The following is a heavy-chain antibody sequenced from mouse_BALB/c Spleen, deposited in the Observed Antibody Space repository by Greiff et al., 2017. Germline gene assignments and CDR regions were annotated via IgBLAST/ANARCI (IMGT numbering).Heavy chain of an antibody. V-gene: IGHV1S29*02. D-gene: IGHD3-3*01. Sequence: EVKLVESGPELVKPGASVKISCKASGYTFTDYKMHWVKQSHGKSLEWIGYIYPYNGGTGYNQKFKSKATLTVDNSSSTAYMELRSLTSEDSAVYCCASRAWFAYWGQGTLVTVSA. CDR3: ASRAWFAY. CDR2: IYPYNGGT. J-gene: IGHJ3*01. CDR1: GYTFTDYK.